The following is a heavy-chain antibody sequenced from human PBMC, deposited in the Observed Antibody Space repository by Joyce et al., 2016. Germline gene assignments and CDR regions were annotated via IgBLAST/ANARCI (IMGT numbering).Heavy chain of an antibody. J-gene: IGHJ4*02. CDR3: ARALGWDSNSCHDY. V-gene: IGHV3-30*03. D-gene: IGHD6-13*01. CDR1: GFTFSNYG. Sequence: QVQLVESGGGVVQPGRSLRLSCAASGFTFSNYGMHGVRQAPGKGLEWVAVISYDGSNKYYVDSVKGRFTISRDKSKNTLYLQMNSLRPEDTAVYYCARALGWDSNSCHDYWGQGTLVTVSS. CDR2: ISYDGSNK.